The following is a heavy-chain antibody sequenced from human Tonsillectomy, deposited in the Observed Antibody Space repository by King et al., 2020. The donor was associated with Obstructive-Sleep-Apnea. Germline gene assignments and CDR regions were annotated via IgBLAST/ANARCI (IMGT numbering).Heavy chain of an antibody. CDR3: ARDGGSYYADAFDI. CDR2: ISSSSSTI. D-gene: IGHD1-26*01. Sequence: QLVQSGGGLVQPGGSLRLSCAASGFTFSSYSMNWVRQAPGKGLEGVSYISSSSSTIYYAASVKGRFTFSRDNAKNSLYLQMKSLRAEDTAVYYCARDGGSYYADAFDIWGQGTMVTVSS. CDR1: GFTFSSYS. V-gene: IGHV3-48*04. J-gene: IGHJ3*02.